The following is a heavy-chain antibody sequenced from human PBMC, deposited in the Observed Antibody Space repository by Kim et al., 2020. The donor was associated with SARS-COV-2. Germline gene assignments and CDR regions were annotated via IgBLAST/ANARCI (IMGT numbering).Heavy chain of an antibody. CDR3: ARLYYYGSGSSQFDY. V-gene: IGHV3-21*01. D-gene: IGHD3-10*01. Sequence: DSVKGRFTISRDNAKNSLYLQMNSLRAEDTAVYYCARLYYYGSGSSQFDYWGQGTLVTVSS. J-gene: IGHJ4*02.